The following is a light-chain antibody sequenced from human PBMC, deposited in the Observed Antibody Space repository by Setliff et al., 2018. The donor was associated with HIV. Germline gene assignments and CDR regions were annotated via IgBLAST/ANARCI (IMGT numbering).Light chain of an antibody. Sequence: SPGTLSLSPGERATLSCRASDSVTSNYLAWYQQKPTQAPRLLIYGTSRRATGIPDRFSGSRSGTDFTLTISGLEPEDFAVYHCHQYGGSPITFDQGTRLEIK. V-gene: IGKV3-20*01. CDR3: HQYGGSPIT. CDR2: GTS. CDR1: DSVTSNY. J-gene: IGKJ5*01.